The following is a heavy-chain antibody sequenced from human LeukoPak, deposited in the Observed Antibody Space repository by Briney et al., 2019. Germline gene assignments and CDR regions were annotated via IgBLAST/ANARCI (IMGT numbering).Heavy chain of an antibody. V-gene: IGHV4-59*01. J-gene: IGHJ4*02. D-gene: IGHD6-13*01. CDR2: IYYSGST. CDR1: GGSISSYY. CDR3: ARGPPPNSSSWYSLSY. Sequence: SETLSLTCTVSGGSISSYYWSWIRQPPGKGLEWIGYIYYSGSTNYNPSLKSRVTISVDTSKNQFSLKLSSVTAADTAVHYCARGPPPNSSSWYSLSYWGQGTLVTVSS.